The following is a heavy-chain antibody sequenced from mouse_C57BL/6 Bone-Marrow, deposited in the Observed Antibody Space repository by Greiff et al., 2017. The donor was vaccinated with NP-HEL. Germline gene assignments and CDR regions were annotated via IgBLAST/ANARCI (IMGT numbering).Heavy chain of an antibody. J-gene: IGHJ1*03. CDR3: AREGLLDYDGWYFDV. Sequence: EVHLQESGPGLVKPSQSLSLPCSVPGYSITSGYYWYWIRQFPGNKLEWMGYISYDGSHNYNPSLKNRISITRDTSKNQFFLKLNSVTTEDTATYYCAREGLLDYDGWYFDVWGTGTTVTVSS. CDR2: ISYDGSH. D-gene: IGHD2-4*01. V-gene: IGHV3-6*01. CDR1: GYSITSGYY.